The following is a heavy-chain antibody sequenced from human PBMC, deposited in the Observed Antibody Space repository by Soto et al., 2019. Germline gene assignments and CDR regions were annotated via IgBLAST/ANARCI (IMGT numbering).Heavy chain of an antibody. CDR2: ISNSSSFI. J-gene: IGHJ4*02. D-gene: IGHD3-16*01. CDR3: ASHYDIDEYVPEY. V-gene: IGHV3-21*06. Sequence: SGFFQDPGKGLEWVSSISNSSSFIYYADSVKGRFTISRDDAKNTVYLQMTSLRAEDTALYYCASHYDIDEYVPEYWGQGTLVT.